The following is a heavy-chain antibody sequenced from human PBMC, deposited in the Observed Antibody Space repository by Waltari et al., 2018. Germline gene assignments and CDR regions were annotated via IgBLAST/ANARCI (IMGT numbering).Heavy chain of an antibody. Sequence: QVQLVESGGGVVQPGRSLRLSCAASGFSFSNYDMHWVRQAPGKGLEWVAVISQGGSIKISADSVRGRFTISRDNSKSTLYLQMDSLRGEDTAVYYCARDAISEAPDYMDVWGTGTTVTISS. CDR2: ISQGGSIK. J-gene: IGHJ6*03. V-gene: IGHV3-30-3*01. CDR3: ARDAISEAPDYMDV. CDR1: GFSFSNYD.